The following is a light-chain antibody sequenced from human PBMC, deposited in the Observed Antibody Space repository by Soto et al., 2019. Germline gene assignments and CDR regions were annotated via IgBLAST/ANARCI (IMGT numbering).Light chain of an antibody. CDR1: QSVTTY. J-gene: IGKJ5*01. Sequence: EIAMTQSPATLSLSPGESATLSCRASQSVTTYLAWYQQKPGQAPRLLIYDASVRATGIPARFSASGSGTDFTLTISSLEPEDFAVYYCQQRSNWPPEITFGQGTRLEIK. CDR2: DAS. CDR3: QQRSNWPPEIT. V-gene: IGKV3-11*01.